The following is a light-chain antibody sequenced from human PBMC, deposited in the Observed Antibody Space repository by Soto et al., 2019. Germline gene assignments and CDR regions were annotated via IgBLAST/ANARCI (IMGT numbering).Light chain of an antibody. CDR1: QSLLHSNIYNC. CDR3: MQDLRGPCT. V-gene: IGKV2-28*01. J-gene: IGKJ4*01. Sequence: DIVMTQSPLSLPVTPGEPASISCRSSQSLLHSNIYNCLDRYLQKPGQSPQLLIHLGSNRASGVPDRFIGSGSGTDFTLRISRVEAAGVGVYYCMQDLRGPCTFGGGTKVESK. CDR2: LGS.